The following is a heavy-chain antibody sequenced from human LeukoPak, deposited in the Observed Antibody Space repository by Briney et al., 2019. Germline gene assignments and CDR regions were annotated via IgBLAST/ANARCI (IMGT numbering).Heavy chain of an antibody. CDR3: ATSKYSGSY. D-gene: IGHD1-26*01. CDR1: GFTFSSYW. J-gene: IGHJ4*02. CDR2: ISGSGGRI. Sequence: GGSLRLSCAASGFTFSSYWMSWVRQAPGKGLEWVSAISGSGGRIYYGASVKGRFTISRDNSKNTLNLQMNSLRAEDTAVYYCATSKYSGSYWGQGTLVTVSS. V-gene: IGHV3-23*01.